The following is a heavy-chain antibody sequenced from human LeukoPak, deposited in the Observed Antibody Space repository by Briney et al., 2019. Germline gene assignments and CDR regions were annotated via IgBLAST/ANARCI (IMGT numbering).Heavy chain of an antibody. D-gene: IGHD1-1*01. J-gene: IGHJ6*02. Sequence: GGSLRLSCAASGFTFSDYYMSWIRQAPGKGLEWVSYISSSGSTLYYADSVKGRFTISRDNAKNSLYLQMNSLRAEDTAVYYCARDLMRVELERHHGMDVWGQGTTVTVSS. CDR2: ISSSGSTL. V-gene: IGHV3-11*01. CDR3: ARDLMRVELERHHGMDV. CDR1: GFTFSDYY.